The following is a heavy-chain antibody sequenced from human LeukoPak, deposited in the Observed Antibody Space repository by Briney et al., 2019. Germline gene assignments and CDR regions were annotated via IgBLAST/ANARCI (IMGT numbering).Heavy chain of an antibody. Sequence: ASVKVSCKVSGYTLTELSMHWVRQAPGQGLEWMGWINPNSGGTNYAQKFQGRVTMTRDTSISTAYMELSRLRSDDTAVYYCARPAVAGNNWFDPWGQGTLVTVSS. CDR3: ARPAVAGNNWFDP. V-gene: IGHV1-2*02. D-gene: IGHD6-19*01. CDR1: GYTLTELS. CDR2: INPNSGGT. J-gene: IGHJ5*02.